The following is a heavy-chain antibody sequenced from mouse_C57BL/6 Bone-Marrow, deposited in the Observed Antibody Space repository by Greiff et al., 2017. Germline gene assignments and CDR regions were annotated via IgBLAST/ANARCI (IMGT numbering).Heavy chain of an antibody. V-gene: IGHV1-39*01. D-gene: IGHD2-4*01. Sequence: VQLQQSGPELVKPGASVKISCKATGYSFTDYNMNWVKQSNGKSLEWIGVINPNYGTTSYNQKFKGKATLTVDQSSSTAYMQLNSLTSEDSAVYYGASEYDYDGYYYAMDYWGQGTSVTVSS. CDR2: INPNYGTT. J-gene: IGHJ4*01. CDR1: GYSFTDYN. CDR3: ASEYDYDGYYYAMDY.